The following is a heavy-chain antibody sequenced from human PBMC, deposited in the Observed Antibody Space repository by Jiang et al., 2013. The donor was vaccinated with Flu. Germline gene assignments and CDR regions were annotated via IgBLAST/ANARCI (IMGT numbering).Heavy chain of an antibody. CDR1: GDSVSSNSAA. V-gene: IGHV6-1*01. J-gene: IGHJ6*02. D-gene: IGHD2-2*01. Sequence: QTLSLTCAISGDSVSSNSAAWNWIRQSPSRGLEWLGRTYYRSKWYNDYAVSVKSRITINPDTSKNQFSLQLNSVTPEDTAVYYCARSGRYCSSTSCYYYYGMDVWGQGTTVTVSS. CDR2: TYYRSKWYN. CDR3: ARSGRYCSSTSCYYYYGMDV.